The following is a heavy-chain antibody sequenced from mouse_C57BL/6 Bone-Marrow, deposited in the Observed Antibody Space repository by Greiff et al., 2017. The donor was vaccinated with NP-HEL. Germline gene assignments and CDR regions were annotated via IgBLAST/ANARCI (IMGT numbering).Heavy chain of an antibody. V-gene: IGHV14-4*01. CDR1: GFTFKDYY. J-gene: IGHJ3*01. CDR2: IDPVNGDT. CDR3: TSYYAGDGFAY. Sequence: VQLQQSGAELVRPGASVKLSCTASGFTFKDYYMHWVKQRPEQGLEWIGWIDPVNGDTEYALKFQGKATMTADTSSNTAYLQLSSLTSEDTAVDYCTSYYAGDGFAYWGQGTLVTVSA. D-gene: IGHD2-10*01.